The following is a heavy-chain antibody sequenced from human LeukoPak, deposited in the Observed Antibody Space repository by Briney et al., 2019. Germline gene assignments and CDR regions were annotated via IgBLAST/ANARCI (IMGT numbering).Heavy chain of an antibody. J-gene: IGHJ4*02. CDR2: ISSSSSTI. CDR1: GFTFSSYS. V-gene: IGHV3-48*01. CDR3: ARDDGARSVDY. D-gene: IGHD4/OR15-4a*01. Sequence: PGGSLRLSCAASGFTFSSYSMNWVRQAPGKGLEWVSYISSSSSTIYYADSVKGRFTISRDNAKNSLYLQMNSLRAEDTAVYYCARDDGARSVDYWGQGTLVTVSS.